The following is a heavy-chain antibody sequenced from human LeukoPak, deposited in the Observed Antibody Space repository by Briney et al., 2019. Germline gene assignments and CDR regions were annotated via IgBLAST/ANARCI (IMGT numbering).Heavy chain of an antibody. CDR1: GYLFTDYY. V-gene: IGHV1-2*02. Sequence: ASVKVSCKAYGYLFTDYYIHWVRQAPGQGLEWMGWINPNSGNTDFAQKFQGRVTMTRDTSISTAYMELSRLRSDDTAVYYCARVGVAGIAAANIDYWGQGTLVTVSS. D-gene: IGHD6-13*01. CDR2: INPNSGNT. J-gene: IGHJ4*02. CDR3: ARVGVAGIAAANIDY.